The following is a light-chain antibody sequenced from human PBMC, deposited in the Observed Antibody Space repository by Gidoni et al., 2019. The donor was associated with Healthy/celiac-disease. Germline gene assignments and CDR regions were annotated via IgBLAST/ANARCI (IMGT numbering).Light chain of an antibody. J-gene: IGKJ1*01. CDR1: QSVLYSSNNRNY. CDR3: QQYYRTPWT. V-gene: IGKV4-1*01. Sequence: DIVMTQSPEALAVSLGERATINFKSRQSVLYSSNNRNYLAWYQKKPGQPPKLLIYWSSTRDSCVPYRFSCSVSGTDFTLTISRLQSEDVAVYYCQQYYRTPWTFGHGTKLE. CDR2: WSS.